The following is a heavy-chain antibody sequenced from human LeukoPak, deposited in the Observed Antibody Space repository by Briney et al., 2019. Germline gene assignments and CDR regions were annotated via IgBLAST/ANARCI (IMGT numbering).Heavy chain of an antibody. J-gene: IGHJ4*02. CDR3: ARLRGAMTPVTSDFDY. D-gene: IGHD4-17*01. CDR2: RFYSGSA. Sequence: SETLSLTCTVSGGSISGSSYYWAWIRQPPGKGLEWIRSRFYSGSAYYNPSLKSRLTISVDTSKNQFSLDLSSVTAADTAVYYCARLRGAMTPVTSDFDYWGQGTLVTVSP. V-gene: IGHV4-39*01. CDR1: GGSISGSSYY.